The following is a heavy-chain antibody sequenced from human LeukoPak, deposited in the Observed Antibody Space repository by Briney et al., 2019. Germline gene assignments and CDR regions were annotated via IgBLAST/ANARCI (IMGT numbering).Heavy chain of an antibody. CDR1: GFIFSNYW. V-gene: IGHV3-74*01. CDR3: VGDLLIGGGSWSVPSLDS. CDR2: INVDGSRK. Sequence: GGSLRLSCAASGFIFSNYWMHWVRHVPGKGLLWVSRINVDGSRKIYADSVKGRFAISRDNAKNTVSLQMNSLRVDDTAVYYCVGDLLIGGGSWSVPSLDSWGQGILVTVSS. D-gene: IGHD1-14*01. J-gene: IGHJ4*02.